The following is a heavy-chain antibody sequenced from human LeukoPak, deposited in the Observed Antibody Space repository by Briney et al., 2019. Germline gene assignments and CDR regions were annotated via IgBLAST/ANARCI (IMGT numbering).Heavy chain of an antibody. CDR1: GGSISSSSYY. D-gene: IGHD5-18*01. V-gene: IGHV4-39*01. Sequence: PSETLSLTCTVSGGSISSSSYYWGWIRQPPGKGLEWIGSIYYTETPSYNPSLKSRVTISLDTSRNQFSLNLNSVIAADTAMYYCGRHERSPGYTYGPGDYWGQGTLLTVSS. J-gene: IGHJ4*02. CDR2: IYYTETP. CDR3: GRHERSPGYTYGPGDY.